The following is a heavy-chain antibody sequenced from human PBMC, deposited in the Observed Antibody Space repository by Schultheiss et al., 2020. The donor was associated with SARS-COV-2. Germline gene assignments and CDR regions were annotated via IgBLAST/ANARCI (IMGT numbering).Heavy chain of an antibody. V-gene: IGHV3-48*04. Sequence: GGSLRLSCAASGFTFDDYGMSWVRQAPGKGLEWVSSISSSSSTIYYADSVKGRFTISRDNAKNTLYLQMNSLRAEDTAVYYCARDEVYCSSTSCYIGFRMDVWGQGTTVTVSS. CDR2: ISSSSSTI. J-gene: IGHJ6*02. D-gene: IGHD2-2*02. CDR3: ARDEVYCSSTSCYIGFRMDV. CDR1: GFTFDDYG.